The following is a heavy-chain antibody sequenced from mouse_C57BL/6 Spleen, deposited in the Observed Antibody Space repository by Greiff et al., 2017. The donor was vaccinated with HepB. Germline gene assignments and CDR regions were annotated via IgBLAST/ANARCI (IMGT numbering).Heavy chain of an antibody. J-gene: IGHJ3*01. CDR1: GFTFSNYW. CDR2: IRLKSDNYAT. CDR3: TGGGSFFAY. V-gene: IGHV6-3*01. Sequence: EVKLEESGGGLVQPGGSMKLSCVASGFTFSNYWMNWVRQSPEKGLEWVAQIRLKSDNYATHYAESVKGRFTISRDDSKSSVYLQMNNLRAEDTGIYYCTGGGSFFAYWGQGTLVTVSA.